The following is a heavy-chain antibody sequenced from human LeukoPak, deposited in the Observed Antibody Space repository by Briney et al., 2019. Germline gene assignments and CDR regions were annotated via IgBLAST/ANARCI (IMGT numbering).Heavy chain of an antibody. CDR2: IKQDGSEK. D-gene: IGHD6-19*01. Sequence: GGSLRLSCAASGFTFSSYWMSWVRQAPGKGLEWVANIKQDGSEKYYVDSVKGRFTISRDNAKNSLYLQMNSLRAEDTAVYYCARAPGGAVAGLRNDCWGQGTLVTVSS. V-gene: IGHV3-7*01. CDR3: ARAPGGAVAGLRNDC. J-gene: IGHJ4*02. CDR1: GFTFSSYW.